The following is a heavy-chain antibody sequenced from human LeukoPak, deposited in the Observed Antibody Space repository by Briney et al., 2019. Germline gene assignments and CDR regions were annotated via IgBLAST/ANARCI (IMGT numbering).Heavy chain of an antibody. CDR2: IYYSGST. CDR1: GGSFSGHY. D-gene: IGHD3-22*01. CDR3: ARGDSSGYRY. J-gene: IGHJ4*02. Sequence: PSETLSLTCAVYGGSFSGHYWSWIRQPPGKGLEWIGYIYYSGSTNYNPSLNSRVTISVDASKNRFSLKLSSVTAADTAVYFCARGDSSGYRYWGQGTLVTVSS. V-gene: IGHV4-59*11.